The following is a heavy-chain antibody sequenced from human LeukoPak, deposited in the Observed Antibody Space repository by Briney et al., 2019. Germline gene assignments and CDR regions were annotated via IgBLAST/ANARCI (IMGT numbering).Heavy chain of an antibody. CDR2: ISDSGDIT. CDR3: AKDRRGGSYYAATLDI. CDR1: GFTFGSYA. V-gene: IGHV3-23*01. D-gene: IGHD1-26*01. J-gene: IGHJ3*02. Sequence: PGGSLRLSCAASGFTFGSYAMSWVRQAPGKGLEWVSGISDSGDITYYADSVKGRFTISRDNSKNTLYVQMNSLRVEDTAVYYCAKDRRGGSYYAATLDIWGQGTMVTVSS.